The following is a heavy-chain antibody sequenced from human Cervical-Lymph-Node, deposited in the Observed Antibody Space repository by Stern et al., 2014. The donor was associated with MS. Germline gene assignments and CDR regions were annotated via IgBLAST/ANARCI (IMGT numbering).Heavy chain of an antibody. CDR2: VIPIFGTA. CDR1: GGTFSSYA. J-gene: IGHJ1*01. D-gene: IGHD4-17*01. V-gene: IGHV1-69*01. CDR3: ARIMLDDYGDPEYFQH. Sequence: QVQLVQSGAEVKKPGSSVKVSCKASGGTFSSYAISWVRQAPGQGLEWMGGVIPIFGTANYSQKFHGRVTITADESKSTAYMELSSLRSEDTAVYYCARIMLDDYGDPEYFQHWGQGTLVTVSS.